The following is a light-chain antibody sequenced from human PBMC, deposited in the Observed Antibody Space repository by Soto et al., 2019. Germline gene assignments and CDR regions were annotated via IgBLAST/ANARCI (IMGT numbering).Light chain of an antibody. Sequence: IQMTQSPSTLSASVGDRVTITCRASQDITIWLAWYQQKPGKASKVLIYDASTLQSGVPSRFSGSGSGTEFILTIDSVQPDDFATYYCQQYTGTFGQGTRVDIK. CDR3: QQYTGT. CDR2: DAS. J-gene: IGKJ1*01. CDR1: QDITIW. V-gene: IGKV1-5*01.